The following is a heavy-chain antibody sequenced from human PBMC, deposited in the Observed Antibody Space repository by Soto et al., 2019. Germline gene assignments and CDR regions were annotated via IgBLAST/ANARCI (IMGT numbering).Heavy chain of an antibody. CDR3: AICTASGYGMVV. J-gene: IGHJ6*02. CDR1: GFTFSDYY. CDR2: ISSSGSTI. D-gene: IGHD3-10*01. Sequence: GSLRLSCAASGFTFSDYYMSWIRQAPGKGLEWVSYISSSGSTICYADSVKGRSTISRDNAKNSLYLQMNSLRAEDTAVYYCAICTASGYGMVVWGQGTTVTVSS. V-gene: IGHV3-11*01.